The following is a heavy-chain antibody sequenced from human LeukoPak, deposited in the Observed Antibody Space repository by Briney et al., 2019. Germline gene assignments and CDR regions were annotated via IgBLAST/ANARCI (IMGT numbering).Heavy chain of an antibody. Sequence: PGGSLRLSCAASGFTFSSYSMNWVCQAPGKGLEWVSSISSSSSYIYYADSVKGRFTISRDNAKNSLYLQMNSLRAEDTAVYYCARDKGRYSSGWYLAFDIWGQGTMVTVSS. CDR2: ISSSSSYI. D-gene: IGHD6-19*01. V-gene: IGHV3-21*01. CDR1: GFTFSSYS. CDR3: ARDKGRYSSGWYLAFDI. J-gene: IGHJ3*02.